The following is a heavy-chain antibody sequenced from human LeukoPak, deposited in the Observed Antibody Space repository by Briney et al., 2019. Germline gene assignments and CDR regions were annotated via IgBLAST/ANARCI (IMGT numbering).Heavy chain of an antibody. V-gene: IGHV4-39*01. CDR2: IYYSGST. Sequence: SETLSLTCAVYDGSFSSYYWGWIRQPPGKGLEWIGSIYYSGSTYYNPSLKSRVTISVDTSKNQFSLKLSSVTAADTAVYYCARQETWIQPYFDYWGQGTLVTVSS. D-gene: IGHD5-18*01. CDR1: DGSFSSYY. CDR3: ARQETWIQPYFDY. J-gene: IGHJ4*02.